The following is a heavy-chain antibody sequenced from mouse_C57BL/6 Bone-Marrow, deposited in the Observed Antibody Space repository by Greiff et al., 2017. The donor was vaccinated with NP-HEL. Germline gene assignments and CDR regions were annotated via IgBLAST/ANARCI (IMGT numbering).Heavy chain of an antibody. V-gene: IGHV1-74*01. J-gene: IGHJ2*01. D-gene: IGHD1-1*01. CDR3: ALITSVVAVDY. CDR1: GYTFTSYW. CDR2: IHPSDSDT. Sequence: QVQLQQPGAELVKPGASVKVSCKASGYTFTSYWMHWVKQRPGQGLEWIGRIHPSDSDTNYNQKFKGKATLTADKSSSTAYMQLSSLTSEDSAVYYCALITSVVAVDYWGQGTTLTVSS.